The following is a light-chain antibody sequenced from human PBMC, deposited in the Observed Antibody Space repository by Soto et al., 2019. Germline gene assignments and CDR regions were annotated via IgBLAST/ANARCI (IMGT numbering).Light chain of an antibody. Sequence: DIQMTQSPSNLYASVGDRVNITCRASQSISSWLAWYQQEPGKAPKLLIYKASSLESGVPSRFSGSGSGTEFTLTISSLQPDDFATYYCQQYNSYPYTFGQGT. CDR2: KAS. J-gene: IGKJ2*01. CDR1: QSISSW. CDR3: QQYNSYPYT. V-gene: IGKV1-5*03.